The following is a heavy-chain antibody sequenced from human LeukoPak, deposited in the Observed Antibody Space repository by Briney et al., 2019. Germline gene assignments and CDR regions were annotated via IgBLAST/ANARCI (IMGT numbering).Heavy chain of an antibody. CDR1: GFTFSSYW. CDR3: ARGIAARKFDY. D-gene: IGHD6-6*01. CDR2: IKQDGSEK. V-gene: IGHV3-7*04. J-gene: IGHJ4*02. Sequence: GGSLRLSCAASGFTFSSYWMSWVRQAPGKGLEWVANIKQDGSEKYYVDSVKGRFTISRDNAKNSLYLQMNSLRAEDSAVYYCARGIAARKFDYWGQGTLVTVSS.